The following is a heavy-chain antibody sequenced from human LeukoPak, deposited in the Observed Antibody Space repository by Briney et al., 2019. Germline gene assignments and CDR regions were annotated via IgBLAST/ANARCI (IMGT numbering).Heavy chain of an antibody. V-gene: IGHV4-39*02. CDR1: GGSISSSSSYH. J-gene: IGHJ2*01. Sequence: PSETLSLTCTVSGGSISSSSSYHWGWIRQPPGKGLEWIGSIYYSGSTYYNPSLKSRVTISVDTSKNQFSLKLSSVTAADTAVYYCAREIPSRYFDLWGRGTLVTVSS. CDR2: IYYSGST. CDR3: AREIPSRYFDL. D-gene: IGHD2-2*01.